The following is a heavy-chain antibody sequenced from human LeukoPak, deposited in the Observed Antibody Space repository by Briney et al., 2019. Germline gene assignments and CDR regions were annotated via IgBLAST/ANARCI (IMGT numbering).Heavy chain of an antibody. CDR3: ASRDNLGSSGYRFDY. CDR1: GGTFSSYA. Sequence: ASVKVSCKASGGTFSSYAIRWVRQAPGQGLEWMGRIIPILGIANYAQKFQGRVTITADKSTSTAYMELSSLRSEDTAVYYCASRDNLGSSGYRFDYWGQGTLVTVSS. J-gene: IGHJ4*02. V-gene: IGHV1-69*04. CDR2: IIPILGIA. D-gene: IGHD3-22*01.